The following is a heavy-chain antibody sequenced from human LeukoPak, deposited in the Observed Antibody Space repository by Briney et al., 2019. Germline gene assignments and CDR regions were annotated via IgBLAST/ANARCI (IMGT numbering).Heavy chain of an antibody. V-gene: IGHV4-59*01. Sequence: SETLSLTCTVSGGSISSYYWSWIRQPPGKGLEWIGYIYYSGSTNYNPSLKSRVTISVDTSKNQFSLKLSSVTAADTAVYYCARTTVYDFWSGYYGGNAFDIWGQGTMVTVSS. CDR2: IYYSGST. J-gene: IGHJ3*02. CDR3: ARTTVYDFWSGYYGGNAFDI. CDR1: GGSISSYY. D-gene: IGHD3-3*01.